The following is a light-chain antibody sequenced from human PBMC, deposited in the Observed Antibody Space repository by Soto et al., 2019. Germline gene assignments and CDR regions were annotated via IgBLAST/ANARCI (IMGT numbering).Light chain of an antibody. Sequence: QSVLTQPPSASGSPGQSVTISCTGTSSDVGAYNYVSWYQQYPGKAPKLMIYEVNKRPSGVPGRFSGSKSGKTASLTVSGLQPEDEDDYHCTSYAGSNIWVFGGGTQLTVL. CDR2: EVN. CDR1: SSDVGAYNY. J-gene: IGLJ3*02. CDR3: TSYAGSNIWV. V-gene: IGLV2-8*01.